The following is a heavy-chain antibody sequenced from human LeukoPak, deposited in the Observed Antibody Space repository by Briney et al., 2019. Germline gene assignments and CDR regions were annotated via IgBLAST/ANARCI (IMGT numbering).Heavy chain of an antibody. CDR3: ARGELRYSINY. J-gene: IGHJ4*01. Sequence: SETLSLTCTVSGGSISSYYWSWIRQPPGKGLEWIGYIYYSGSTNYNPSLKSRVTISVDTSKNQFSLKLSSVTAADTAVYYCARGELRYSINYWGHGTLVTVSS. CDR1: GGSISSYY. V-gene: IGHV4-59*01. CDR2: IYYSGST. D-gene: IGHD3-9*01.